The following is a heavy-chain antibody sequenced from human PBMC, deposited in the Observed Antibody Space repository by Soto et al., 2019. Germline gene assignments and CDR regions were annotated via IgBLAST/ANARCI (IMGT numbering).Heavy chain of an antibody. CDR2: IYSGGST. CDR1: GFTVNSNY. Sequence: GGSLRLSCAASGFTVNSNYMSWVRQAPGKGLEWVALIYSGGSTYYADSVKGRFTISRDNSKNTLYLQMNSLRAEDTAVYYCATYSSLDYWGQGTLVTVSS. CDR3: ATYSSLDY. V-gene: IGHV3-53*01. J-gene: IGHJ4*02. D-gene: IGHD3-22*01.